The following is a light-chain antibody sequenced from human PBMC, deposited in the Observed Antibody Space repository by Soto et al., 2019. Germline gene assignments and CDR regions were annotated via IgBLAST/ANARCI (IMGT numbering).Light chain of an antibody. CDR1: QDINDY. V-gene: IGKV1-33*01. CDR3: QQYDSLPYT. Sequence: EIQMTQSPSSLSASLGDRVTITCQASQDINDYSNWYQQKPGKAPRLLIYGASFLEVGVPSRFSGSGSGTDFTLTVSSLQPEGVATYYCQQYDSLPYTFGQGTRLEIK. J-gene: IGKJ2*01. CDR2: GAS.